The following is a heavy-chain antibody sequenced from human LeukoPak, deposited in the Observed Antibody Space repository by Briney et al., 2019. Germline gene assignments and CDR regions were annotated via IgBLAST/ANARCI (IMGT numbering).Heavy chain of an antibody. CDR1: GYTFTSYD. CDR2: MNPNSGNT. J-gene: IGHJ6*03. CDR3: ARSPSRIAARRYYYYMDV. Sequence: GASVKVSCKASGYTFTSYDINWVRQATGQGLEWMGWMNPNSGNTGYAQKFQGRVTMTRNTSISTAYMELSSLRSEDTAVYYCARSPSRIAARRYYYYMDVWGKGTTVTVSS. D-gene: IGHD6-6*01. V-gene: IGHV1-8*01.